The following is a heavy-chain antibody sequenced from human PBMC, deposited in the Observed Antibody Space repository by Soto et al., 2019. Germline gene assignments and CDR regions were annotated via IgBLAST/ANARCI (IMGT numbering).Heavy chain of an antibody. CDR2: IYSSGST. Sequence: QVQLQESGPGLVKPSQTLSLTCTVSGGSISSGGYYWSWIRQHPGKGLEWIGYIYSSGSTYYNPSLKSLVTISVDTCKNQFSLKLSSGTAADTAVYYCGREDYYDSSGYYYFLNWGQGTLVTVSS. J-gene: IGHJ4*02. D-gene: IGHD3-22*01. CDR1: GGSISSGGYY. V-gene: IGHV4-31*01. CDR3: GREDYYDSSGYYYFLN.